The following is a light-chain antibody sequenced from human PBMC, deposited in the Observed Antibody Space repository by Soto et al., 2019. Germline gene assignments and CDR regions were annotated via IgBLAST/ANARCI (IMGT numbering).Light chain of an antibody. V-gene: IGKV1-39*01. J-gene: IGKJ2*01. CDR3: QQGSSTPYT. Sequence: DIQMTQSPSSLSASVGDRVTITCRASQTITTYLNWYQQKPGKAPRLLIYAASNLQSGVPTRFSGSESGTDFTLTISSLQPEDFATYYCQQGSSTPYTFGQGTKLEIK. CDR1: QTITTY. CDR2: AAS.